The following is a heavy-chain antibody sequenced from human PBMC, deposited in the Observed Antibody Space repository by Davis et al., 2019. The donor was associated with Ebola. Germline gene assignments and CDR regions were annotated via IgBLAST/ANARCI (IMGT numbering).Heavy chain of an antibody. CDR1: GYTFTGYY. Sequence: ASVKVSCKASGYTFTGYYMHWVRQAPGQGLEWMGWINPNSGGTNYAQKFQGRVTMTRDTSISTAYMELSRLRSDDTAVYYCARDSRFLEWLLSTRRYYFDYWGQGTLVTVSS. V-gene: IGHV1-2*02. D-gene: IGHD3-3*01. CDR2: INPNSGGT. J-gene: IGHJ4*02. CDR3: ARDSRFLEWLLSTRRYYFDY.